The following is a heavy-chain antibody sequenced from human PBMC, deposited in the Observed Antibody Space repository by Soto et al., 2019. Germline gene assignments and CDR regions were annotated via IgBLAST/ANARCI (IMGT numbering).Heavy chain of an antibody. D-gene: IGHD3-22*01. V-gene: IGHV4-61*03. CDR2: FYYTGST. J-gene: IGHJ4*02. CDR1: GGSVSSGNYY. Sequence: QVQLQESGPGLVKPSETLSLTCTVSGGSVSSGNYYWSWIRQPPGKGLEWIGYFYYTGSTNYNPSLKSRVTISVDASKNHFSLRLSSLTAADTAVYYCARSMHYSDGSNYSPFDYWGQGTLVTVSS. CDR3: ARSMHYSDGSNYSPFDY.